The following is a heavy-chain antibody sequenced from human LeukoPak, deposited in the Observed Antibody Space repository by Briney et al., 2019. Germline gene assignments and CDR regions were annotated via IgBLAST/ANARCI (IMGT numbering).Heavy chain of an antibody. CDR3: ARDPGRGPYLYYFDY. D-gene: IGHD3-16*01. CDR1: GYTFTGYY. Sequence: GASVKVSCKASGYTFTGYYMHWVRQAPGQGLEWMGWINPNSGGTNYAQKFQGRVTMTRDTSISTAYMELSRLRSDDTAVYYCARDPGRGPYLYYFDYWGQGTLVTVSS. J-gene: IGHJ4*02. V-gene: IGHV1-2*02. CDR2: INPNSGGT.